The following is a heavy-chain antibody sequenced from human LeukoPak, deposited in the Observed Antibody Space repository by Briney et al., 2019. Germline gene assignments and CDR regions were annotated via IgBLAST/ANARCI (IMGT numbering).Heavy chain of an antibody. V-gene: IGHV3-48*04. CDR3: AKDTRAYYYYGTDV. CDR1: GFTFSSYS. CDR2: ISSSSSTI. J-gene: IGHJ6*02. Sequence: GGSLRLSCAASGFTFSSYSMNWVRQAPGKGLEWVSYISSSSSTIYYADSVKGRFTISRDNAKNSLYLQMNSLRAEDTAVYYCAKDTRAYYYYGTDVWGQGTTVTVSS.